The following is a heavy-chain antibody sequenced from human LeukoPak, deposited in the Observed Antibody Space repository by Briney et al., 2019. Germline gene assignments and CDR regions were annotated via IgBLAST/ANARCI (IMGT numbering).Heavy chain of an antibody. D-gene: IGHD6-19*01. CDR1: GGTFSSYA. CDR3: ARGSSGWYVLKGMDV. J-gene: IGHJ6*02. V-gene: IGHV1-69*01. Sequence: ASVKVSCKASGGTFSSYAISWVRQAPGQGLEWMGGIIPIFGTANYAQKFQGRVTITADESTSTAYMELSSLRSEDTAVYYCARGSSGWYVLKGMDVWGQGATVTVSS. CDR2: IIPIFGTA.